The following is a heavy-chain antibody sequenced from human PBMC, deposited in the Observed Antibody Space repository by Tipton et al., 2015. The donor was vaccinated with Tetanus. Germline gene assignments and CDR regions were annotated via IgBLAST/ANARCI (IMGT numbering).Heavy chain of an antibody. CDR1: GFTFSGFY. V-gene: IGHV3-11*01. D-gene: IGHD2-2*01. CDR3: ARGAIQPLDY. J-gene: IGHJ4*02. Sequence: SLRLSCAGSGFTFSGFYMSWIRQAPGRGLEWVAYTSGSGNTLLYSDSVKGRFTVSRDNADNSVYPQMNHLRDDDTAMYFCARGAIQPLDYWGQGTLVTVSS. CDR2: TSGSGNTL.